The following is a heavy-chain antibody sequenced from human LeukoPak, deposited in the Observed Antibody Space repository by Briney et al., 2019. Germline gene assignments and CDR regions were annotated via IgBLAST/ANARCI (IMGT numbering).Heavy chain of an antibody. CDR1: GDSISTSKSY. V-gene: IGHV4-39*01. D-gene: IGHD5-24*01. CDR3: AIGRDGYKLDAFDI. CDR2: IYYTGNT. J-gene: IGHJ3*02. Sequence: SETLSLTCTVSGDSISTSKSYWGWIRQPPLKGLEWIGSIYYTGNTYYNASLKSRVTISVDTSKNQFSLKLSSVTAADTAVYYCAIGRDGYKLDAFDIWGQGTMVTVSS.